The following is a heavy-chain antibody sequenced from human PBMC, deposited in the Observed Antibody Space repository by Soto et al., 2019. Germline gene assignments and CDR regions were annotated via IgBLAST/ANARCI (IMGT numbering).Heavy chain of an antibody. J-gene: IGHJ4*02. V-gene: IGHV3-23*01. Sequence: EVQLLESGGGLVQPGGSLRLSCAASGFTFSSYDMSWVRQAPGKGLEWVSAISGSGGSTYYADSVKGRFTISRDNSKNALYLQMNSLRAEDTAVYSCANGRSYYDSSAYCAYWGQGTLVTVSS. D-gene: IGHD3-22*01. CDR3: ANGRSYYDSSAYCAY. CDR2: ISGSGGST. CDR1: GFTFSSYD.